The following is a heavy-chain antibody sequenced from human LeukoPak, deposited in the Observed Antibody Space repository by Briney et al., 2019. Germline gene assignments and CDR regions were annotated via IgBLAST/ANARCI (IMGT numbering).Heavy chain of an antibody. D-gene: IGHD1-26*01. CDR3: VRGVGVSRFNYFDP. V-gene: IGHV3-33*01. J-gene: IGHJ5*02. Sequence: GGSLRLSCAASGFTFSSFGMHWVRQAPGKGLEWVAVIRYDASNKYYADSVKGRFTISRDNSKNTLYLQMNSLRDDDTAVYYCVRGVGVSRFNYFDPWGQGTLVTVSS. CDR2: IRYDASNK. CDR1: GFTFSSFG.